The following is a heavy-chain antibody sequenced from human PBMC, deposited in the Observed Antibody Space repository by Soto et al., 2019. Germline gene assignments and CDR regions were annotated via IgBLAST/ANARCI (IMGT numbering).Heavy chain of an antibody. V-gene: IGHV3-30*18. J-gene: IGHJ6*02. D-gene: IGHD2-8*01. CDR2: ISYDGSNK. CDR3: AKTLGYCTNGVCYNNYYYGMHX. CDR1: GFTFSSYG. Sequence: GGSLRLSCAASGFTFSSYGMHWVRQAPGKGLEWVSVISYDGSNKYYAYSVKGRFTISRDNSKNTLYLQMNSLRAEDTAVYYCAKTLGYCTNGVCYNNYYYGMHXWGQGTTVTVS.